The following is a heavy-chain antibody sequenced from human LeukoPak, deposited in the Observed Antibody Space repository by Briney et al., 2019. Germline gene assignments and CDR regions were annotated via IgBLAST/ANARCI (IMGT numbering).Heavy chain of an antibody. V-gene: IGHV4-34*01. Sequence: SETLSLTCAVYGGSLSAYYWTWIRQPPGKGLEWIGEINHSGSTNYNPSLKSRVTISVDTSKNQFSLKLSSVTAADTAVYYCARSRRITMVRGKGYYMDVWGKGTTVTISS. CDR3: ARSRRITMVRGKGYYMDV. CDR1: GGSLSAYY. D-gene: IGHD3-10*01. J-gene: IGHJ6*03. CDR2: INHSGST.